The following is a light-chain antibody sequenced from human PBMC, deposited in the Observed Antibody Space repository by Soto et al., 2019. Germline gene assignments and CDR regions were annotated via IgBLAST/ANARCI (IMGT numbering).Light chain of an antibody. J-gene: IGKJ1*01. CDR3: QQYEAVVT. V-gene: IGKV3-20*01. Sequence: EIVLTQSPATLSLSPGERATLSCRASQSVTSSYLAWYQQKPGQALRLLIDGASTRATGIPDRFSGSGSGTDFTLTISRLEPEDVAVYYCQQYEAVVTFGQGTKVDIK. CDR2: GAS. CDR1: QSVTSSY.